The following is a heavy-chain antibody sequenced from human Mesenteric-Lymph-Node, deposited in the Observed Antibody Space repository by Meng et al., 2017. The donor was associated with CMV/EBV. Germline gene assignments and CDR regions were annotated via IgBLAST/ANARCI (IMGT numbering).Heavy chain of an antibody. D-gene: IGHD3-10*01. V-gene: IGHV1-69*01. CDR2: VIPIFGTV. CDR3: TRPFGSGSYYTPLSL. J-gene: IGHJ4*02. CDR1: GGTFRSYA. Sequence: SGGTFRSYAISWVRQAPGQGLEWMGGVIPIFGTVNYAQKFQGRVTITADESTSTARMELSSLRSEDTAMYYCTRPFGSGSYYTPLSLWGQGTLVTVSS.